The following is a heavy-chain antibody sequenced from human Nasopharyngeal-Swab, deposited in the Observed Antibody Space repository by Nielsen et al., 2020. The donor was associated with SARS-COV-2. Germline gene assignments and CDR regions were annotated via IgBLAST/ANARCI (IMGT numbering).Heavy chain of an antibody. CDR2: INSDGSRT. CDR3: ARDFDKTGD. V-gene: IGHV3-74*01. Sequence: GESLKISCAVSGFTFTNYWMHWVRQAPGKGLVWVSRINSDGSRTGYADSVKGRFTISKDNAKNTVYLQMNSLGAEDTAVYYCARDFDKTGDWGQGTLVTVSS. D-gene: IGHD7-27*01. J-gene: IGHJ4*02. CDR1: GFTFTNYW.